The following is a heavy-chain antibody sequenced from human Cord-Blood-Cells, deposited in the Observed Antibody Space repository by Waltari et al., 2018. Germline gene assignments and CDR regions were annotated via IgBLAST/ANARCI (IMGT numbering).Heavy chain of an antibody. CDR2: IYYSGST. V-gene: IGHV4-59*11. CDR3: ARGTYYDFWSGYYIGYYGMDV. J-gene: IGHJ6*02. Sequence: QVQLQESGPGLVKPSETLSLTCTVSGGSISSHYWSWIRQPPGKGLEWIGYIYYSGSTNYIPSLKRRFTISLDTSKNQFSLKRSSVTAADTAVYYCARGTYYDFWSGYYIGYYGMDVWGQGTTVTVSS. D-gene: IGHD3-3*01. CDR1: GGSISSHY.